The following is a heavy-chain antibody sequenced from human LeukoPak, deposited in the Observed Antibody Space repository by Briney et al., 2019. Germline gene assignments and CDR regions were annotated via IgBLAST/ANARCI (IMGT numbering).Heavy chain of an antibody. D-gene: IGHD4-23*01. CDR3: AKDPPNYGGNEGFDY. J-gene: IGHJ4*02. Sequence: PGGSLRLSCAASGFTFSSYSMNWVRQAPGKGLEWVSSISSSSSYIYYADSVKGRFTISRDNSKNTVYLQMNSLRAEDTAIYYCAKDPPNYGGNEGFDYWGQGTLVTVSS. V-gene: IGHV3-21*04. CDR2: ISSSSSYI. CDR1: GFTFSSYS.